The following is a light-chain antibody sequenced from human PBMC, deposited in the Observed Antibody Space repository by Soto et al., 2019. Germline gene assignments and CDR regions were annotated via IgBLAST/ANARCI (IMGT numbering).Light chain of an antibody. J-gene: IGKJ4*01. V-gene: IGKV3-20*01. CDR2: GAS. CDR1: QSVSSSY. Sequence: EIVLTQSPGTLSLSPVERATLSCRASQSVSSSYLAWYQRKPGQPPRLLIYGASSRATGIPDRFSGSGSGTDFTLTIRGLEPEDFAVYYCQQYGSSPLTFGGGTKVDI. CDR3: QQYGSSPLT.